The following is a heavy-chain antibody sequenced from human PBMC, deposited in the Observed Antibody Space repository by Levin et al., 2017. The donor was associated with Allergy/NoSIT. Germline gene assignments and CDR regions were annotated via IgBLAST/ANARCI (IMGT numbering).Heavy chain of an antibody. CDR2: IYHSGST. Sequence: SETLSLTCAVSGGSISSGGYSWSWIRQPPGKGLEWIGYIYHSGSTYYNPSLKSRVTISVDRSKNQFSLKLSSVTAADTAVYYCARARIDFIAAAGMAPWFDPWGQGTLVTVSS. V-gene: IGHV4-30-2*01. CDR1: GGSISSGGYS. CDR3: ARARIDFIAAAGMAPWFDP. D-gene: IGHD6-13*01. J-gene: IGHJ5*02.